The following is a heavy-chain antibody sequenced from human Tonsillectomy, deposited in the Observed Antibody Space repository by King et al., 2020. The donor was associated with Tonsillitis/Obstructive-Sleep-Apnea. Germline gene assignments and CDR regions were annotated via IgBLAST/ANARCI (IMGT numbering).Heavy chain of an antibody. Sequence: QLVQSGAEVKKPGSSVKVSCKASGGTFSSYAISWVRQAPGQGLEWMGGIIPIFGTANYAQKFQGRVTITADESTSTAYMELSSLRSEDTAVYYCARGDRITIFGVASGDSYYMDVWGKGTTVTVSS. CDR1: GGTFSSYA. CDR3: ARGDRITIFGVASGDSYYMDV. V-gene: IGHV1-69*12. D-gene: IGHD3-3*01. J-gene: IGHJ6*03. CDR2: IIPIFGTA.